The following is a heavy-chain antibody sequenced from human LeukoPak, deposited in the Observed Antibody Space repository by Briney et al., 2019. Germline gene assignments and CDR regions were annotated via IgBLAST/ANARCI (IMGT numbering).Heavy chain of an antibody. CDR1: GFTFSSYS. Sequence: GGSLRLSCAASGFTFSSYSMNWVRQAPGKGLKWVSPISISSIYKSYADSVKGRFTISRDNAKNSLYLQMNSLRAEDTAVYYCARDAGGRITIFGVVRDYYYGMDVWGQGTTVTVSS. CDR2: ISISSIYK. J-gene: IGHJ6*02. CDR3: ARDAGGRITIFGVVRDYYYGMDV. V-gene: IGHV3-21*01. D-gene: IGHD3-3*01.